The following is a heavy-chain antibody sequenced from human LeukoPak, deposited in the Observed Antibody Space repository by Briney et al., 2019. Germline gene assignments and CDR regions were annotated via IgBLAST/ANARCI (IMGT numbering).Heavy chain of an antibody. CDR1: GFTFSDYY. CDR2: ISNSGSTI. Sequence: GGSLRLSCAASGFTFSDYYMSWIRQAPGKGLEWVSYISNSGSTIYYADSVKGRFTISRDNAKNSLSLQMNSLRAEDTAVYYCATFYTISFEFWGQGTLVTVSS. CDR3: ATFYTISFEF. J-gene: IGHJ4*02. D-gene: IGHD2/OR15-2a*01. V-gene: IGHV3-11*04.